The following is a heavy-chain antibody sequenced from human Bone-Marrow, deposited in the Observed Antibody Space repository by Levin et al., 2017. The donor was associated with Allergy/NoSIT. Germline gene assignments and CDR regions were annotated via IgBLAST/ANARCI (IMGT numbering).Heavy chain of an antibody. D-gene: IGHD2-2*02. CDR2: IRHDGGET. Sequence: GGSLRLSCAASGFAITTYWMHWVRQAPGKGLEWVATIRHDGGETYYVDSVKGRFTVSRDNAKNSLYLQMNSLRAEDTGLYFCVRPLGHCTSSTCYNWGYYYGLDVWGQGTTVTVSS. J-gene: IGHJ6*02. CDR1: GFAITTYW. V-gene: IGHV3-7*01. CDR3: VRPLGHCTSSTCYNWGYYYGLDV.